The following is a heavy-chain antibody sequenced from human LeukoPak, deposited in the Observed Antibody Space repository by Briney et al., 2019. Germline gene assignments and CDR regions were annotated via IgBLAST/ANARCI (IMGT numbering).Heavy chain of an antibody. CDR1: GGSFSGYY. Sequence: SETLSLTCAVYGGSFSGYYWSWIRQPPGKGLEWIGEINHSGSTSYNPSLKSRVTISVDTSKNQFSLKLSSVTAADTAVYYCASVYDSSGYYPFWGQGTLVTVSS. J-gene: IGHJ4*02. D-gene: IGHD3-22*01. V-gene: IGHV4-34*01. CDR2: INHSGST. CDR3: ASVYDSSGYYPF.